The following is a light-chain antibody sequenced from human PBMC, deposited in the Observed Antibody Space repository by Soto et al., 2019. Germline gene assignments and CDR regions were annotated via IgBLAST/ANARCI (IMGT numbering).Light chain of an antibody. CDR2: SNN. CDR3: TAWEDTLNGMI. V-gene: IGLV1-44*01. Sequence: QSALTQAPSAYGTPGQRVTISCSGSSSNIGSNNVNWYQQVPGTAPKFLIYSNNQRPSGVPDRFSGSKSGTSASLAISGPKSEDEAVYYCTAWEDTLNGMIFGGGTRVTAL. J-gene: IGLJ2*01. CDR1: SSNIGSNN.